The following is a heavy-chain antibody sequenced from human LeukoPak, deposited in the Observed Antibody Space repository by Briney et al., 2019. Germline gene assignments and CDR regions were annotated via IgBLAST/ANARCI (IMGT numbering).Heavy chain of an antibody. J-gene: IGHJ5*02. V-gene: IGHV3-7*05. D-gene: IGHD5-24*01. CDR2: IKQDGSEK. Sequence: GGSLRLSCAASGFTFSNYWMIWVRQAPRKGLEWVANIKQDGSEKRYADSVRGRFTVSRDNAHTSLYLQMSSLRAEDTALYFCARASDPWLQLTWGQGTLVTVSS. CDR3: ARASDPWLQLT. CDR1: GFTFSNYW.